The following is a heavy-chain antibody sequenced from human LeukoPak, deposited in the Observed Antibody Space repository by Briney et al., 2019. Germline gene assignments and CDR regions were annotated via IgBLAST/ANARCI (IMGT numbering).Heavy chain of an antibody. J-gene: IGHJ6*02. CDR2: ISGSGGST. CDR1: GFTFSSYA. D-gene: IGHD6-13*01. Sequence: GGSLRLSCAASGFTFSSYAMCWVRQAPGKGLEWVSAISGSGGSTYYADSVKGRFTISRDNSKNTLYLQMNSLRAEDTAVYYCAKYSSWYLEGMDVWGQGTTVTVSS. V-gene: IGHV3-23*01. CDR3: AKYSSWYLEGMDV.